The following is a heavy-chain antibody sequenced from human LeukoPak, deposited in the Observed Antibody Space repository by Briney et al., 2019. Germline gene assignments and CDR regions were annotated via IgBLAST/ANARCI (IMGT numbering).Heavy chain of an antibody. CDR2: IYTSGST. J-gene: IGHJ4*02. V-gene: IGHV4-4*07. CDR3: ARVQISGYGALDY. CDR1: GGSISSHY. D-gene: IGHD6-25*01. Sequence: SETLSLTCTVSGGSISSHYWSWIRQPAGKGLEWIGRIYTSGSTNHNPSLKSRVTMSVDTSKNQFSLNLSSVTAADTAVYYCARVQISGYGALDYWGQGTLVTVSS.